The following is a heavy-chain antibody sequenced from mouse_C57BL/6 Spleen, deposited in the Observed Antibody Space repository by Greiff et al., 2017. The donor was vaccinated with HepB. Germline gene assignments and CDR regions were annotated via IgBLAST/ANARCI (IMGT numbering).Heavy chain of an antibody. V-gene: IGHV1-80*01. D-gene: IGHD2-2*01. CDR2: IYPGDGDT. Sequence: LVESGAELVKPGASVKISCKASGYAFSSYWMNWVKQRPGKGLEWIGQIYPGDGDTNYNGKFKGKATLTADKSSSTAYMQLSSLTSEDSAVYFCAHGYYGYFDVWGTGTTVTVSS. J-gene: IGHJ1*03. CDR3: AHGYYGYFDV. CDR1: GYAFSSYW.